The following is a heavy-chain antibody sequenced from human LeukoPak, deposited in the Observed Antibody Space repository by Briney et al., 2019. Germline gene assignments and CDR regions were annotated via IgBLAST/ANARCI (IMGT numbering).Heavy chain of an antibody. CDR3: ARGPNSSSWHRGVFDY. Sequence: SETLSLTCTVSAYSISSDYYWGWIRQPPGKGLEWIGSMYHSGSTYYHTGSTYYNPSLKSRVTISEDTSKNQFSLKLSSVTAADTAVYYCARGPNSSSWHRGVFDYWGQGTLVTVSS. V-gene: IGHV4-39*07. CDR2: MYHSGSTYYHTGST. J-gene: IGHJ4*02. D-gene: IGHD6-13*01. CDR1: AYSISSDYY.